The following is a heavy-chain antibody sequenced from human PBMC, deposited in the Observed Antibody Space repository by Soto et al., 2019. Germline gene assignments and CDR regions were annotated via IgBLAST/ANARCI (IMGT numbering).Heavy chain of an antibody. CDR2: IIPIFGTA. D-gene: IGHD2-15*01. J-gene: IGHJ5*02. Sequence: QVQLVQSGAEVKKPGSSVKVSCKASGGTFSSYAISWVRQAPGHGLEWMGGIIPIFGTANYAQKFQGRVTITADESTSTAYMELSSLRSEDTAVYYCARGYCSGGSCSNWFDPWGQGTLVTVSS. CDR3: ARGYCSGGSCSNWFDP. V-gene: IGHV1-69*01. CDR1: GGTFSSYA.